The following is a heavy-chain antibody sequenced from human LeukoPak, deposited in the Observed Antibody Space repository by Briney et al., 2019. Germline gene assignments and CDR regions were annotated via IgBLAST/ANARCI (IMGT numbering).Heavy chain of an antibody. J-gene: IGHJ3*02. Sequence: SETLSHTCTVSGGSISSYYWSWIRQPPGKGLEWIGYIYYSGSTNYNPSLKSRVTISVDTSKNQFSLKLSSVTAADTAVYYCARGDYGDLSDAFDIWGQGTMVAVSS. D-gene: IGHD4-17*01. CDR2: IYYSGST. CDR1: GGSISSYY. CDR3: ARGDYGDLSDAFDI. V-gene: IGHV4-59*01.